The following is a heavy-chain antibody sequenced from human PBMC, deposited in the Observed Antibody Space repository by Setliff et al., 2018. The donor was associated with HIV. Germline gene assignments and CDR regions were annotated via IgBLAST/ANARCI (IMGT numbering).Heavy chain of an antibody. Sequence: GSLRLSCAASGFSFSIYEMNWVRQAPGKGLEWLSYISSSSGTILYVDSVQGRFTISRDNAKNSLYLQMNSLRAEDTAVYYCAKLSHSHDSNGFTVDYWGRGTLVTVSS. CDR3: AKLSHSHDSNGFTVDY. V-gene: IGHV3-48*03. CDR1: GFSFSIYE. J-gene: IGHJ4*02. CDR2: ISSSSGTI. D-gene: IGHD3-22*01.